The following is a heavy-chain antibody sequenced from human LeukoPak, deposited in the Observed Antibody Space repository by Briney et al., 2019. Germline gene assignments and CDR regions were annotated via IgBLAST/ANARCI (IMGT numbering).Heavy chain of an antibody. CDR3: ARGYGSGSFPLDY. Sequence: SETLSLTCSVSGGSISSSSYYWSWIRQPAGKGLEWIGRISTSGSTSYSPSLKSRVTMSVDSPKNQFSLNLSSVTAADTAVYYCARGYGSGSFPLDYWGQGTLVTVSS. CDR2: ISTSGST. D-gene: IGHD3-10*01. V-gene: IGHV4-61*02. CDR1: GGSISSSSYY. J-gene: IGHJ4*02.